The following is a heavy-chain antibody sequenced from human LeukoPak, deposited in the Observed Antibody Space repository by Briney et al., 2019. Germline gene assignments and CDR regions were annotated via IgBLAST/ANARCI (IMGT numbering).Heavy chain of an antibody. J-gene: IGHJ4*02. CDR2: INHSGST. V-gene: IGHV4-34*01. D-gene: IGHD3-22*01. Sequence: PSETLSLTCAVYGGSFSGYYWSWIRQPPGKGLEWIGEINHSGSTNYNPSLKSRVTISVDTSKNQFSLKLSSVTAADTAVYYCARRNSYYYDSSGHGYWGQGTLVTVSS. CDR1: GGSFSGYY. CDR3: ARRNSYYYDSSGHGY.